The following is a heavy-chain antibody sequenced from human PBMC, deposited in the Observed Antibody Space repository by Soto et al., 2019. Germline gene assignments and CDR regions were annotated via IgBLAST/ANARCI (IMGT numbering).Heavy chain of an antibody. CDR2: IIPIFGTA. D-gene: IGHD2-15*01. J-gene: IGHJ6*02. CDR3: ARALGYCSGGSCYPADYYYYGMDV. Sequence: ASVKVSCKASGGTFSSYAISWVRQAPGQGLEWMGGIIPIFGTANYAQKFQGRVTITADESTSTAYMELSSLRSEDTAVYYCARALGYCSGGSCYPADYYYYGMDVWGQGTTVTVSS. CDR1: GGTFSSYA. V-gene: IGHV1-69*13.